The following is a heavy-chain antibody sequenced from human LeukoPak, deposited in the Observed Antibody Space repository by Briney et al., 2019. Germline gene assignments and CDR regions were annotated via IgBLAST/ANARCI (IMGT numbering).Heavy chain of an antibody. CDR2: INPNSGGT. CDR1: GYTFTGYY. J-gene: IGHJ3*02. V-gene: IGHV1-2*02. Sequence: ATVKVSCKASGYTFTGYYMHWVRQAPGQGLEWMGWINPNSGGTNYAQKFQGRVTMTRDTSISTAYMELSRLRSDDTAVYYCARDPADMGRDAFDIWGQGTMVTVSS. CDR3: ARDPADMGRDAFDI.